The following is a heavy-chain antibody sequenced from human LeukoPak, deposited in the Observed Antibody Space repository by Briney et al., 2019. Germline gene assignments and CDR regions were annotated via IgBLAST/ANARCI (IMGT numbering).Heavy chain of an antibody. CDR1: GFTFNNYG. CDR2: ISYDGSNK. J-gene: IGHJ4*02. Sequence: PGRSLRLSCAASGFTFNNYGMHWVRQAPGKGLEWMAFISYDGSNKYYADSVKGRFTISKDNSKNTLYLQMNSLRAEDTAVYYCAKGVYYYGSGSYPDFDYWGQGTLVTVSS. V-gene: IGHV3-30*18. CDR3: AKGVYYYGSGSYPDFDY. D-gene: IGHD3-10*01.